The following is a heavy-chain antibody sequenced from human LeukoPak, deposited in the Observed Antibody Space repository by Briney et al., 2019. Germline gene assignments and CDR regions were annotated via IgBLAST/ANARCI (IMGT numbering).Heavy chain of an antibody. D-gene: IGHD3-3*01. CDR2: ISGSGGST. V-gene: IGHV3-23*01. CDR3: AKLVGSGFYNAADY. Sequence: GGSLRLSCAASGFTFYNYAMNWVRQAPWKGLEWVSTISGSGGSTYYADSVKGRFTISRDNSKNTLYLQMNSLRAEATAIYYCAKLVGSGFYNAADYWGQGTLVTVSS. J-gene: IGHJ4*02. CDR1: GFTFYNYA.